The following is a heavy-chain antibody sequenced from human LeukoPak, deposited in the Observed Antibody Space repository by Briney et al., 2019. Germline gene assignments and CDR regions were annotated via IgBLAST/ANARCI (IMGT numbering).Heavy chain of an antibody. D-gene: IGHD3/OR15-3a*01. J-gene: IGHJ4*03. V-gene: IGHV3-53*01. CDR3: ARDQFAFGLIDY. CDR1: GFTVSSNY. Sequence: GGSLRLSCAASGFTVSSNYMSWVCQAPGKGLEWVSVIYSGGSTYYADSVKGRFTISRDSSKNTLYLQMNSLRAEDTAVYYCARDQFAFGLIDYWGQGIPVTVSS. CDR2: IYSGGST.